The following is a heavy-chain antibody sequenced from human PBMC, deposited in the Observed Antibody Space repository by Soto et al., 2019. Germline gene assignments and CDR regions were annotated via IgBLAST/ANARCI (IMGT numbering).Heavy chain of an antibody. J-gene: IGHJ4*02. CDR1: GFTFSSYG. CDR2: ISYDGSNK. CDR3: AKPPPH. V-gene: IGHV3-30*18. Sequence: QVQLVESGGGVVQPGRSLRLSCAASGFTFSSYGMHWVRQAPGKGLEWVAVISYDGSNKYYADSVKGRFTISRDNSKNTLYLQMNSLRAEDTAVYYCAKPPPHWGQGTLVTVSS.